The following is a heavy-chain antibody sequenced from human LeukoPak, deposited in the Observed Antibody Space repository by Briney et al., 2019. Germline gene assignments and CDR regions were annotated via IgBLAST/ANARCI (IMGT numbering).Heavy chain of an antibody. CDR3: ARTDYDSSGYYYVLDY. V-gene: IGHV4-39*01. J-gene: IGHJ4*02. D-gene: IGHD3-22*01. CDR1: GGSISSRSYY. Sequence: SETLSLTCTVSGGSISSRSYYWGWIRQPPGKGLEWIANIYYSGSTYYNPSLKSRVTISVDTSKNQFSLKVNSVTAADTAVYYCARTDYDSSGYYYVLDYWGQGTLVTVSS. CDR2: IYYSGST.